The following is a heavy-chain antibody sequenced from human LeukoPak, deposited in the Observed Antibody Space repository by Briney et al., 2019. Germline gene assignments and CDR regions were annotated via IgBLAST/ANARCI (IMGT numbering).Heavy chain of an antibody. CDR3: ATCPITADGYGDPFDY. CDR2: IYYSGST. Sequence: ASETLSLTCTVSGGSISRYYWSWIRQPPGKGLEWIGYIYYSGSTDYNPSLKSRVTISIDTSKNQFSLKLSSLTAADTAVYYCATCPITADGYGDPFDYWGQGTLVTVSS. J-gene: IGHJ4*02. V-gene: IGHV4-59*01. D-gene: IGHD4-17*01. CDR1: GGSISRYY.